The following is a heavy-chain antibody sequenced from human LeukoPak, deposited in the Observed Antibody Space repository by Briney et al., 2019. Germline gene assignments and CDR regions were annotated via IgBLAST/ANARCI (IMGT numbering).Heavy chain of an antibody. V-gene: IGHV3-23*01. CDR3: ASRGGY. D-gene: IGHD2-15*01. CDR1: GFTFSNYA. Sequence: GGSLRLSCAASGFTFSNYAMTWVRQAPGKGLEWVSSISTSGESTYYADSVKGRFTISRDNSKNTLYLHMNSLRAEDTAVYYCASRGGYWGQGTLVTVSS. CDR2: ISTSGEST. J-gene: IGHJ4*02.